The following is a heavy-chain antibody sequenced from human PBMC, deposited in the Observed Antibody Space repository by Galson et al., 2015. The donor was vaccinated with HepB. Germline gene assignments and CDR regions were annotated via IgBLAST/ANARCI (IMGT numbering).Heavy chain of an antibody. Sequence: SLRLSCAASGFTFSSYAMHWVRQAPGKGLEWVAVISYDGSNKYYADSVKGRFTISRDNSKNTLYLQMNSLRAEDTAVYYCARERLYDSYMDVWGKGTTVTVSS. CDR2: ISYDGSNK. D-gene: IGHD3-22*01. J-gene: IGHJ6*03. CDR1: GFTFSSYA. V-gene: IGHV3-30-3*01. CDR3: ARERLYDSYMDV.